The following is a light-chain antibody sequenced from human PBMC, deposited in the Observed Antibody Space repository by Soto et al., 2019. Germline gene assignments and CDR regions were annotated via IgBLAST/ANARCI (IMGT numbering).Light chain of an antibody. CDR1: QSVSSH. CDR2: GAS. V-gene: IGKV3-15*01. CDR3: QQNFNGPIT. J-gene: IGKJ5*01. Sequence: EIRMTQSPATLSVYPGERATLSCRASQSVSSHLAWYQQKPGQAPRLIIYGASTRATGIPARFSGSGSGKDFPLTISRLEPEDSAVYYCQQNFNGPITFGQGTRLEIK.